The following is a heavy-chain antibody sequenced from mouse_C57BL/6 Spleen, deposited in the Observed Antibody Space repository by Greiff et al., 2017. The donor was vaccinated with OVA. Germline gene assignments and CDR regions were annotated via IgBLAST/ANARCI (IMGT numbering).Heavy chain of an antibody. CDR3: ARDYGSPRVQDYFDY. J-gene: IGHJ2*01. V-gene: IGHV1-72*01. Sequence: QVQLQQPGAELVKPGASVKLSCKASGYTFTSYWMHWVKQRPGRGLEWIGRIDPNSGGTKYNEKFKSKATLTVDKPSSTAYMQLSSRTSEDSAVYYCARDYGSPRVQDYFDYWGQGTTLTVSS. CDR2: IDPNSGGT. D-gene: IGHD1-1*01. CDR1: GYTFTSYW.